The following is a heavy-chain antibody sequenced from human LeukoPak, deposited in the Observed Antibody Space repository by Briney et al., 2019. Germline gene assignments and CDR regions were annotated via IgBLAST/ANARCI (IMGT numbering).Heavy chain of an antibody. CDR1: GFSFRRYA. J-gene: IGHJ3*01. Sequence: GGSLRLXCAASGFSFRRYAMNWVRQAPGRGLEWVAVISGPGPSTVYADSVKGRFTISRDNSKNTLFLQLDSLRVEDTAIYYCAKEEMPHAFDLWGQGTMVTASS. D-gene: IGHD5-24*01. V-gene: IGHV3-23*01. CDR3: AKEEMPHAFDL. CDR2: ISGPGPST.